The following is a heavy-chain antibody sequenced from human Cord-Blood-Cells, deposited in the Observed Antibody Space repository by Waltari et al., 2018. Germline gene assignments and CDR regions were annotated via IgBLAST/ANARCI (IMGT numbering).Heavy chain of an antibody. CDR3: ARRVGSGSYYNLIFDY. CDR1: GGSISSSSYY. D-gene: IGHD3-10*01. Sequence: QLQLQESGPGLVKPSETLSLTCTVSGGSISSSSYYWGWIRQPPGKGLEWIGSIYYSGTTYYHPALKRRVTISVDTSKNQFSLKLSSVTAADTAVYYCARRVGSGSYYNLIFDYWGQGTLVTVSS. CDR2: IYYSGTT. J-gene: IGHJ4*02. V-gene: IGHV4-39*07.